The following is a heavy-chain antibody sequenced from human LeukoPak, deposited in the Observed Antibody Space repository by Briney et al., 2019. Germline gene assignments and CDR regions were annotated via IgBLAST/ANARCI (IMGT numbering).Heavy chain of an antibody. CDR1: GFTFSTYA. D-gene: IGHD7-27*01. CDR2: VSYDGTNK. V-gene: IGHV3-30-3*01. Sequence: GGSLRLSCAASGFTFSTYAMHWVRQAPGKGLEWVAFVSYDGTNKYCADSVKGRFTISRDNSKNTLYLQMNSLRAEDTALYYCAREILTGYAFDIWGQGTMVTVSS. J-gene: IGHJ3*02. CDR3: AREILTGYAFDI.